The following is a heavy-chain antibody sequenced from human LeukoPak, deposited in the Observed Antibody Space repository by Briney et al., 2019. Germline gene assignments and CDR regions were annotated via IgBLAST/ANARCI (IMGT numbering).Heavy chain of an antibody. J-gene: IGHJ6*03. CDR2: ISAYNGNT. CDR1: GYTFTSYG. D-gene: IGHD2-15*01. V-gene: IGHV1-18*01. Sequence: GASVKVSCKASGYTFTSYGITWVRQAPGQGLEWMGWISAYNGNTHYAQKLQGRVSMTTDTSTSTAYMELRSLRSDDTAVYYCARAHCSGGSCYGGSYFYYYMGVWGKGTTVTISS. CDR3: ARAHCSGGSCYGGSYFYYYMGV.